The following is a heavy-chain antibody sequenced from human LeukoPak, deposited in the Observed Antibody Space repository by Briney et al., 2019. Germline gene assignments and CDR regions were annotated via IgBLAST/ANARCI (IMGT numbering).Heavy chain of an antibody. CDR2: VFYSGST. CDR3: ARGMDYYMDV. J-gene: IGHJ6*03. D-gene: IGHD5-24*01. Sequence: PSETLSLTCSVSGGSISSYYWSWIRQPPGKGLEWIGCVFYSGSTSYNPSLKSRVIISVDTSKNQFSLKLSSVTTADTAVYYCARGMDYYMDVWGKGTTVTVSS. V-gene: IGHV4-59*01. CDR1: GGSISSYY.